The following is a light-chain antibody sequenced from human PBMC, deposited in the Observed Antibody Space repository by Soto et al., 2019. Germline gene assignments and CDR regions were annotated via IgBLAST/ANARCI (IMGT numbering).Light chain of an antibody. CDR3: SSYTSSSPLYV. CDR1: SSDVGGYNY. V-gene: IGLV2-14*01. J-gene: IGLJ1*01. Sequence: QSALTQPASVSGSPGQSITISCTGTSSDVGGYNYVSWYQQHPGKAPKLMIYEVSNRPSGVSNHFSGSKSGNTASLTISGLQAEDEADYYCSSYTSSSPLYVFGTGTKVT. CDR2: EVS.